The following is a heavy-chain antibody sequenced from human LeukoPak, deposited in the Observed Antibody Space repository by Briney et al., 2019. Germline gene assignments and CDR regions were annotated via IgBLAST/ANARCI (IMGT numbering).Heavy chain of an antibody. CDR3: ARQWGDCSGTSCYSVY. CDR1: GYSFASYW. D-gene: IGHD2-2*01. V-gene: IGHV5-51*01. Sequence: GESLKISCKGSGYSFASYWIAWVRQMPGKGLEWMGIIYPGDSDTRYSPSFQGQVTISADKSISTAYLQWSSLKASDTAIYYCARQWGDCSGTSCYSVYWGQGTLVTVSS. J-gene: IGHJ4*02. CDR2: IYPGDSDT.